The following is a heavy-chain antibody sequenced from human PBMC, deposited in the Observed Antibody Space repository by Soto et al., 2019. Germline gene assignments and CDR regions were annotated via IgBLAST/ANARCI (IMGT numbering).Heavy chain of an antibody. CDR1: GYTFSGHA. CDR2: INAGNSKT. CDR3: ARSIVVVTGADY. V-gene: IGHV1-3*01. J-gene: IGHJ4*02. Sequence: ASVKVSCKASGYTFSGHAIHWLRQAPGQRPEWLGWINAGNSKTYYSEKFEGRVTFTRDTVATTVYMELSSLTSEDTAVYYCARSIVVVTGADYWGQGTLVTVSS. D-gene: IGHD2-21*02.